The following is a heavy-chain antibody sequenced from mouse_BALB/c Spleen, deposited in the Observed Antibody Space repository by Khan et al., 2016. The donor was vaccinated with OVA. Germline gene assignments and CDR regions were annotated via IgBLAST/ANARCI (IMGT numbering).Heavy chain of an antibody. D-gene: IGHD1-1*01. CDR2: IKYSGIT. CDR1: GYSITSDYA. CDR3: ASSGTISTVVFTDLGF. V-gene: IGHV3-2*02. Sequence: EVQLQESGPGLVKPSQSLSLTCTVTGYSITSDYAWNWIRQFPGNRLGWMGYIKYSGITSYNPSLKSRISITRDTSKNQFVLQFNSVTTEDTATYYCASSGTISTVVFTDLGFWGQGTTLTVSS. J-gene: IGHJ2*01.